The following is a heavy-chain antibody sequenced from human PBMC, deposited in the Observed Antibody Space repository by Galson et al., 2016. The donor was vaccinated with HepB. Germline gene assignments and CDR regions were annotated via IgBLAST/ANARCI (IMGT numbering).Heavy chain of an antibody. Sequence: SVKVSCKASGYTSSTYGISWVRQAPGQGLEWMGWINTYNGDTNYVRNLQGRVTMTTDTSTSTAFMELRSLTSDDTAVYYCARDVTTRRDGYKGRGNGFELGGEGTMVTVSS. D-gene: IGHD5-24*01. CDR2: INTYNGDT. V-gene: IGHV1-18*04. CDR3: ARDVTTRRDGYKGRGNGFEL. J-gene: IGHJ3*01. CDR1: GYTSSTYG.